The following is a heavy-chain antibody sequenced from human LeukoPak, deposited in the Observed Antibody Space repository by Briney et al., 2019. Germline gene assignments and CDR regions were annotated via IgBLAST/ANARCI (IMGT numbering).Heavy chain of an antibody. CDR3: ARHHLSSRRPNYDILTGYYFDY. J-gene: IGHJ4*02. CDR1: GYSISNFW. CDR2: IYPGDTDT. D-gene: IGHD3-9*01. Sequence: GEALMISWKGSGYSISNFWIVGVRQLPGEGLELRGIIYPGDTDTRYSPSFQGQVTISADKSISTAYLQRSSLKAADTAMYYCARHHLSSRRPNYDILTGYYFDYWGQGTLVTVSS. V-gene: IGHV5-51*01.